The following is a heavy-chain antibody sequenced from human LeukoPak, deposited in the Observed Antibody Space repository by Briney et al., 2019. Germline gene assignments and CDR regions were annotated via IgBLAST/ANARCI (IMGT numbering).Heavy chain of an antibody. D-gene: IGHD6-13*01. CDR3: ARGYSSRTDY. J-gene: IGHJ4*02. CDR2: ISTTGTTV. CDR1: GFTFSTYD. Sequence: PGGSLRLSCAASGFTFSTYDMNWVRQAPGKGLEWVSHISTTGTTVYYADAVKGRFTISRDNAKNSLYLQMNSLRAEDTAVYYCARGYSSRTDYWGQGTLVAVSS. V-gene: IGHV3-48*03.